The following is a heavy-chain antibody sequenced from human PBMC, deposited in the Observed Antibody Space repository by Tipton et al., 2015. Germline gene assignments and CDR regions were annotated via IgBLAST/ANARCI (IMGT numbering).Heavy chain of an antibody. D-gene: IGHD3-3*01. CDR3: ARLFPSVTHYDFWSGPSRDYYGMDV. V-gene: IGHV4-30-4*08. CDR1: GGSISSGDYY. CDR2: IYSSGST. Sequence: LRLSCTVSGGSISSGDYYWYWIRQHPGKGLEWIGYIYSSGSTYFNPSLKSRVTISVDTSKNQFSLNLTSVTAADTAVYYCARLFPSVTHYDFWSGPSRDYYGMDVWGQGTTVTVSS. J-gene: IGHJ6*02.